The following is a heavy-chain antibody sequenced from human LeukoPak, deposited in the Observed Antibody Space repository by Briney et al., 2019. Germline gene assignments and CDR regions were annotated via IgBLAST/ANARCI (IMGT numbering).Heavy chain of an antibody. D-gene: IGHD5-18*01. CDR2: ISGSGGST. V-gene: IGHV3-23*01. CDR3: AKGSSGTAMVAYYFDY. CDR1: GFTFSSYA. Sequence: PGGSLRRSCAASGFTFSSYAMSWVRQAPGKGLKWVSAISGSGGSTYYADSVKGRFTISRDNSKNTLYLQMNSLRAEDTAVYYCAKGSSGTAMVAYYFDYWGQGTLVTVSS. J-gene: IGHJ4*02.